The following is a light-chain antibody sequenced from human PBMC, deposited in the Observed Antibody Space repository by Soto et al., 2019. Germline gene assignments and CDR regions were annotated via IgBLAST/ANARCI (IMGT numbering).Light chain of an antibody. V-gene: IGKV3D-15*01. CDR1: QSVSSN. J-gene: IGKJ4*01. Sequence: EIVMTQSPATLSVSAGERVTLSCRASQSVSSNLAWYQQKPGQAPRLLIYGASTRATGIPASFSGSGSGTDFTRTISSLQSEDFAVYYCQQYNNWPPLTFGGGTKVEIK. CDR3: QQYNNWPPLT. CDR2: GAS.